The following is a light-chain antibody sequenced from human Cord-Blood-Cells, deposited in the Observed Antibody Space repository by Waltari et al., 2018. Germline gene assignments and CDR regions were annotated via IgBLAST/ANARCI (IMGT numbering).Light chain of an antibody. J-gene: IGLJ1*01. V-gene: IGLV3-1*01. Sequence: SYELTQPPSVSVSPGQTASITCPGDKLGDKYACWYQQKPGQSPVLVIYQDSQRPSGIPERFSGSNSGNTATLTISGTQAMDEADYYCQAWDSSYVFGTGTKVTVL. CDR1: KLGDKY. CDR2: QDS. CDR3: QAWDSSYV.